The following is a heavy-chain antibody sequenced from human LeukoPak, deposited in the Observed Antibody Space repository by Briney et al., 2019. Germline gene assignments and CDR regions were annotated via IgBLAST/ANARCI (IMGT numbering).Heavy chain of an antibody. CDR1: GFTFSSHT. CDR3: ARARDYGSGKANAFDI. J-gene: IGHJ3*02. CDR2: ISSTSTSI. Sequence: GGSLRLSCAASGFTFSSHTMNWVRQAPGKGLEWVSSISSTSTSIYHADSVKGRFTISRDNADNSLYLQMNSLRAEDTAFYYCARARDYGSGKANAFDIWGQGTMVTVSS. V-gene: IGHV3-21*04. D-gene: IGHD3-10*01.